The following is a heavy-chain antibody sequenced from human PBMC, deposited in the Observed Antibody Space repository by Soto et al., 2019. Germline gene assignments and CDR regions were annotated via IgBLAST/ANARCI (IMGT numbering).Heavy chain of an antibody. J-gene: IGHJ4*02. CDR1: GGSISSENYY. Sequence: QVQLQESGPGLVKPSQTLSLTCTVSGGSISSENYYWSWIRQPPGKGLEWIGYIYYSGNTYYNPSLKSRVTISLDTSKNQFSLKLSSVTAADTAVYYCARGEVSSDISGYSTHWGQGTLVTVSS. D-gene: IGHD3-22*01. CDR2: IYYSGNT. V-gene: IGHV4-30-4*01. CDR3: ARGEVSSDISGYSTH.